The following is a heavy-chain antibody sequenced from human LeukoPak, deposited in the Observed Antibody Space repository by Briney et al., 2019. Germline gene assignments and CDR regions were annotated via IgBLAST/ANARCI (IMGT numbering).Heavy chain of an antibody. CDR3: AREGRLLGAFDV. CDR1: GFTFSTYW. CDR2: IKPDGSHV. V-gene: IGHV3-7*01. Sequence: GGSLRLSCAASGFTFSTYWMNWVRQAPGKGLEWVVDIKPDGSHVSYVDSVKGRFSISRDNAQNSLYLQVSSLRAEDTAIYYCAREGRLLGAFDVWGQGTMVTVSS. D-gene: IGHD2-15*01. J-gene: IGHJ3*01.